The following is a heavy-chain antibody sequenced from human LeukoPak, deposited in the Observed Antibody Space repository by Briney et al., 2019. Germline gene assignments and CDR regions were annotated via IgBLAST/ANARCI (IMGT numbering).Heavy chain of an antibody. CDR3: ARRYYYDSSGRGVAFDI. V-gene: IGHV3-66*01. Sequence: PGGSLRLSCAASGFTFSSYGMHWVRQAPGKGLEWVSVIYSGGSTYYADSVKGRFTISRDNSKNTLYLQMNSLRAEDTAVYYCARRYYYDSSGRGVAFDIWGQGTMVTVSS. D-gene: IGHD3-22*01. CDR2: IYSGGST. J-gene: IGHJ3*02. CDR1: GFTFSSYG.